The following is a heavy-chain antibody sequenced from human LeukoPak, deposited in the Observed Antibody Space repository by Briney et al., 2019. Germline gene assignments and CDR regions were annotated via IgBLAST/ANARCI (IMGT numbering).Heavy chain of an antibody. J-gene: IGHJ4*02. CDR2: IYPGDSDT. V-gene: IGHV5-51*01. CDR1: GYSLTSYW. Sequence: GESLKISCQGSGYSLTSYWIDLVRQMPGKRLEGMGIIYPGDSDTRYSPSFQGQVTISADKPISTAYLQWSSLKASDTAMYYCAGREYSYGYETIDYWGQGTLVSVSS. CDR3: AGREYSYGYETIDY. D-gene: IGHD5-18*01.